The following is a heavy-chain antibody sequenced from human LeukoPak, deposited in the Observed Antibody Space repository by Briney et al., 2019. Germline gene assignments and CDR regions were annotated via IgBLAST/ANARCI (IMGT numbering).Heavy chain of an antibody. CDR2: ISGSGGST. J-gene: IGHJ4*02. D-gene: IGHD4/OR15-4a*01. Sequence: GGSLRLSCAASGFTFSSYAMSWVRQAPGKGLEWVSAISGSGGSTYYADSVKGRFTVSRDNSKNTLFLQMNSLRAEDTAIYYCAKERDYGPADYWGQGTLVTVSS. CDR3: AKERDYGPADY. V-gene: IGHV3-23*01. CDR1: GFTFSSYA.